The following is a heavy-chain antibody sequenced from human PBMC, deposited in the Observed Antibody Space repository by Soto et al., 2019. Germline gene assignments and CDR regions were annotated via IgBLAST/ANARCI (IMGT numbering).Heavy chain of an antibody. D-gene: IGHD2-15*01. CDR3: AKVAVTGPFFYYYYMDV. CDR1: GFTFGDYA. J-gene: IGHJ6*03. V-gene: IGHV3-9*01. CDR2: ISWNSATI. Sequence: VQLVESGGGLVQPGRTLRLSCAASGFTFGDYAMHWVRQAPGKGLEWVSGISWNSATIAYADSVKGRFTISRNNAQKSLYLQMKALTTDDTAMYYCAKVAVTGPFFYYYYMDVWGQGTRVTVSS.